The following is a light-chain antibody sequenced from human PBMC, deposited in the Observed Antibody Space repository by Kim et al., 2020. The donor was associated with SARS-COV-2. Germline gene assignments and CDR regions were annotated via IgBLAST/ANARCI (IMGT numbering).Light chain of an antibody. CDR1: SSYVGGYNY. CDR2: DVS. J-gene: IGLJ1*01. Sequence: QSVTMSCTGTSSYVGGYNYVSWYQQHPGKAPNLIIYDVSKRPSEVPERFSGSRSDNTASLTISRVQADDEADYYCCSYAGSYTFVFGTGTKVTVL. V-gene: IGLV2-11*03. CDR3: CSYAGSYTFV.